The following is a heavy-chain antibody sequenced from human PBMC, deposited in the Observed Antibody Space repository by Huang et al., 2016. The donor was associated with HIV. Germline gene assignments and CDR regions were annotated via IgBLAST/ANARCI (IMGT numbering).Heavy chain of an antibody. CDR3: ARRYNWNYVAHGFDI. CDR2: ISGSSTYI. J-gene: IGHJ3*02. V-gene: IGHV3-21*06. Sequence: EVQLVESGGGLVRPGGSLTPSCASSGFTFSVCSMGWVRQAPGKGLEWVSHISGSSTYIYYVDSVKGRFAISRDNAKNLLFLQMNSLRAEDTALYYCARRYNWNYVAHGFDIWGQGTMVTVSS. CDR1: GFTFSVCS. D-gene: IGHD1-7*01.